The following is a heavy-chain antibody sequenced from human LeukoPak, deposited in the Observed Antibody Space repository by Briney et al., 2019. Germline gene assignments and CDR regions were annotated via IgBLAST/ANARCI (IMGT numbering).Heavy chain of an antibody. V-gene: IGHV4-38-2*02. CDR1: GYSISSGYY. Sequence: SETLSLTCTVSGYSISSGYYWGWIRQPPGKGLEWIGSIYHSGSTYYNPSLKSRVTISVDTSKNQFSLKLSSVTAADTAVYYCAREYSSSAGQNFDYWGQGTLVTVSS. D-gene: IGHD6-6*01. CDR3: AREYSSSAGQNFDY. J-gene: IGHJ4*02. CDR2: IYHSGST.